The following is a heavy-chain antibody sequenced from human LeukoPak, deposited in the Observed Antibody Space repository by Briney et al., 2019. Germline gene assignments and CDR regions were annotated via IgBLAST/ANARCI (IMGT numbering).Heavy chain of an antibody. Sequence: RGSLRLSCAASGLTFSSYVMNWVRQAPGKGLEWVSYISTTTSTIYYADSVKGRFTISRDNAKNSLYLQMNSLRDEDTAVYYCARNHFEDYWGQGTLVTVSS. CDR3: ARNHFEDY. CDR2: ISTTTSTI. D-gene: IGHD3-9*01. V-gene: IGHV3-48*02. CDR1: GLTFSSYV. J-gene: IGHJ4*02.